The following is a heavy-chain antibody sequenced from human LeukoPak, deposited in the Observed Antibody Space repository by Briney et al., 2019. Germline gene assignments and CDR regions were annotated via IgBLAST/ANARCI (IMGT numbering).Heavy chain of an antibody. CDR1: GFTFSSYS. CDR2: IRYDGSNK. V-gene: IGHV3-30*02. D-gene: IGHD1-26*01. Sequence: GGSLRLSCAASGFTFSSYSMNWVRQAPGKGLEWVAFIRYDGSNKYYADSVKGRFTISRDNSKNTLYLQMNSLRAEDTAVYYCAKPGGELPAFDYWGQGTLVTVSS. CDR3: AKPGGELPAFDY. J-gene: IGHJ4*02.